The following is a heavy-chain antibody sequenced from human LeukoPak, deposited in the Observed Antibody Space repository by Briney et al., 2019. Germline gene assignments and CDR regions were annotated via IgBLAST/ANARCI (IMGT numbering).Heavy chain of an antibody. D-gene: IGHD6-13*01. Sequence: PSGTLSLTCTVSGGSISSYYWSWIRQPPGKGLEWIGYIYYSGSTNYNPSLKSRVTISVDTSKNQFSLKLSSVTAADTAVYYCARFSAYSLGHFDYWGQGTLVTVSS. CDR3: ARFSAYSLGHFDY. V-gene: IGHV4-59*01. CDR1: GGSISSYY. J-gene: IGHJ4*02. CDR2: IYYSGST.